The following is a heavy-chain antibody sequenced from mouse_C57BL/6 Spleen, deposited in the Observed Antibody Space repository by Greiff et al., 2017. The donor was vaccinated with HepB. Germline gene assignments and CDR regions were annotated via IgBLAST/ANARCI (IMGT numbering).Heavy chain of an antibody. V-gene: IGHV5-17*01. D-gene: IGHD2-4*01. Sequence: EVQLVESGGGLVKPGGSLKLSCAASGFTFSDYGMHWVRQAPEKGLEWVAYISSGSSTIYYADTVKGRFTISRDNAKNTLFLQMTSLRSEDTAMYYCARSYDYGGYFDVWGTGTTVTVSS. CDR3: ARSYDYGGYFDV. CDR2: ISSGSSTI. J-gene: IGHJ1*03. CDR1: GFTFSDYG.